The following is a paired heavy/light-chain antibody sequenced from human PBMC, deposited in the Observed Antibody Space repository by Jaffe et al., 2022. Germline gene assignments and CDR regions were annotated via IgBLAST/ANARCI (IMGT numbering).Heavy chain of an antibody. CDR3: ARDPSAFGGVKGYFDY. Sequence: QVQLVQSGAEVKKPGASVKVSCKASGYTFAGYYIHWVRQAPGQGLEWMGWINPNNGATNYVQNFQGRVTLTRDTSISTVYMELSSLRSDDTAVYYCARDPSAFGGVKGYFDYCGQGALVTVSS. CDR1: GYTFAGYY. J-gene: IGHJ4*02. V-gene: IGHV1-2*02. D-gene: IGHD3-16*01. CDR2: INPNNGAT.
Light chain of an antibody. Sequence: SYELTQPPSVSVSPGQTARITCSGDALTKQYAYWYQQKPGQAPVLVIYRDSERPSGIPDRFSGSSSGTTVSLTISGVQTQDDADYYCQSRDSSGNFVVFGGGTKLTVL. J-gene: IGLJ2*01. V-gene: IGLV3-25*03. CDR1: ALTKQY. CDR3: QSRDSSGNFVV. CDR2: RDS.